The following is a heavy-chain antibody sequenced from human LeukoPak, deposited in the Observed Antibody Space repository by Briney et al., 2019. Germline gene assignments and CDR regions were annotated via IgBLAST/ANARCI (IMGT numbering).Heavy chain of an antibody. D-gene: IGHD2-15*01. CDR1: GFTFSSYG. V-gene: IGHV3-30*18. CDR2: ISYDGSNK. J-gene: IGHJ5*02. CDR3: AKDGVVVAATRFNWFDP. Sequence: GGSLRLSCAASGFTFSSYGMHWVRQALGKGLEWVAVISYDGSNKYYADSVKGRFTISRDNSKNTLYLQMNSLRAEDTAVYYCAKDGVVVAATRFNWFDPWGQGTLVTVSS.